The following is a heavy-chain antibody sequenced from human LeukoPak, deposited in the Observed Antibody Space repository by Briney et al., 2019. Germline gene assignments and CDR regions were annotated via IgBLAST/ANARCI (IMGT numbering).Heavy chain of an antibody. J-gene: IGHJ4*02. Sequence: GGSLRLSCAASGFTFSSHNMKWVRQAPGKGLECVSSIGISSDFIYYADSVAGRFTVSRDNVKNSLYLQMNSLRAEDTAMYYCAREGTVTLDYWGQGTLVTVSS. CDR2: IGISSDFI. D-gene: IGHD4-17*01. V-gene: IGHV3-21*01. CDR1: GFTFSSHN. CDR3: AREGTVTLDY.